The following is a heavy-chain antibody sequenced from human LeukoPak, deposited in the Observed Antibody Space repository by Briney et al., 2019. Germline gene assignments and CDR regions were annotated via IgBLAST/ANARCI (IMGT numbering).Heavy chain of an antibody. D-gene: IGHD1-1*01. Sequence: GRSLRLSCAASGFTFSSYGMHWVRQAPGKGLEWVAVIWYDGSNKYYADSVKGRFTISRDNSKNTLYLQMNSLRAEDTAVYYCARSSSYDAFDIWGQGTMVTVSS. J-gene: IGHJ3*02. CDR1: GFTFSSYG. CDR2: IWYDGSNK. CDR3: ARSSSYDAFDI. V-gene: IGHV3-33*01.